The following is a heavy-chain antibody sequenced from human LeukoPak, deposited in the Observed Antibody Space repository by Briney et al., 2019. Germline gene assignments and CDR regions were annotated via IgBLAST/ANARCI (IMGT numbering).Heavy chain of an antibody. CDR3: ARDLRPAEGSNWFDP. J-gene: IGHJ5*02. CDR1: GFTFSTYG. V-gene: IGHV3-30*02. Sequence: GGSLRLSCAASGFTFSTYGMHWVRQAPGKGLEWVAFIRYDGSNKYYADSVKGRFTISRDNSKSTLYLQMNSLRAEDTAVYYCARDLRPAEGSNWFDPWGQGTLVTVSS. CDR2: IRYDGSNK. D-gene: IGHD2-2*01.